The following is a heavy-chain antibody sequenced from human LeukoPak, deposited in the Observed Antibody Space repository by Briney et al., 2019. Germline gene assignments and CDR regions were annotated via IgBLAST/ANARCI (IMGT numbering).Heavy chain of an antibody. CDR3: AKDHQAHRVFQH. V-gene: IGHV3-23*01. Sequence: KSGGSLRLSCAASGFTFSSYAMSWVRQAPGKGLEWASAISGSGGSTYYADSVKGRFTISRDNSKNTLYLQMNSLRAEDTAVYYCAKDHQAHRVFQHWGQGTLVTVSS. D-gene: IGHD2-2*01. CDR1: GFTFSSYA. CDR2: ISGSGGST. J-gene: IGHJ1*01.